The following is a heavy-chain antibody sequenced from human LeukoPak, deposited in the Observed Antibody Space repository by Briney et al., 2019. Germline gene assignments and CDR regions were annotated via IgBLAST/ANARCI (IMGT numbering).Heavy chain of an antibody. Sequence: SGGSLRLSCAASGFTFSSYAMSWVRQAPGEGLEWVSAISGSGDSTYYADSVKGRFTISRDNSKNTLYLQMNSLRAEDTAVYYCAKEGFRHDSGSNYFDYWGQGTLVTVSS. D-gene: IGHD6-19*01. CDR2: ISGSGDST. J-gene: IGHJ4*02. CDR3: AKEGFRHDSGSNYFDY. CDR1: GFTFSSYA. V-gene: IGHV3-23*01.